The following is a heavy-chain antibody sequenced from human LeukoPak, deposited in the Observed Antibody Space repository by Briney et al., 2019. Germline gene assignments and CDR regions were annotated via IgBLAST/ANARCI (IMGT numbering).Heavy chain of an antibody. J-gene: IGHJ6*02. V-gene: IGHV1-3*01. CDR3: ARVIRDSSSYYYGMDV. D-gene: IGHD6-6*01. Sequence: ASVKVSCKASGYTFTSYAMHWVRQAPGQRLEWMGWINAGNGNTKYSQKFQGRVTITRDTSASTAYMELSSLRSEDTAVYYCARVIRDSSSYYYGMDVWGQGTTVTVSS. CDR1: GYTFTSYA. CDR2: INAGNGNT.